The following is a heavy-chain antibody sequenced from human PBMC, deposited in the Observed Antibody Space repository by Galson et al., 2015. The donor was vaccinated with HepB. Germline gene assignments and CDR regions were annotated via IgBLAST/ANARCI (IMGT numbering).Heavy chain of an antibody. CDR2: INAGNGNT. J-gene: IGHJ4*02. D-gene: IGHD3-22*01. CDR3: ARAEAYYYDSSGYYDPIQFDY. V-gene: IGHV1-3*01. Sequence: SVKVSCKASGYTFTSYAMHWVRQAPGQRLEWMGWINAGNGNTKYSQKFQGRVTITRDTSASTAYMELSSLRSEDTAVYYCARAEAYYYDSSGYYDPIQFDYWGQGTLVTVSS. CDR1: GYTFTSYA.